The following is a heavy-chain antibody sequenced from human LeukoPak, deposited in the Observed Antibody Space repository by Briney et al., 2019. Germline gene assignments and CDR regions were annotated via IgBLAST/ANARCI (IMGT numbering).Heavy chain of an antibody. V-gene: IGHV4-4*02. Sequence: SGTLSLTCTVSGDYIRTNNWWIWVRQSPGKGLEWIGEIYQSGTTNYNPSLKSRVTISVDKSKNLFSLILNSVTAADTALYYCATWFRGHYENTGYYPGNWGQGTLVTVSS. CDR2: IYQSGTT. J-gene: IGHJ4*02. CDR3: ATWFRGHYENTGYYPGN. CDR1: GDYIRTNNW. D-gene: IGHD3-22*01.